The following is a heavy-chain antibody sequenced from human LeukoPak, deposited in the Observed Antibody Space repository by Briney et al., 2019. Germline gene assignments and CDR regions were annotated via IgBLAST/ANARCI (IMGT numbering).Heavy chain of an antibody. D-gene: IGHD6-6*01. CDR1: GGTFSSYA. CDR2: INPSGGST. CDR3: ARGLIAALVGAFDI. J-gene: IGHJ3*02. V-gene: IGHV1-46*01. Sequence: ASVKVSCKASGGTFSSYAISWVRQAPGQGLEWMGIINPSGGSTSYAQKFQGRVTMTRDMSTSTVYMELSSLRSEDTAVYYCARGLIAALVGAFDIWGQGTMVTVSS.